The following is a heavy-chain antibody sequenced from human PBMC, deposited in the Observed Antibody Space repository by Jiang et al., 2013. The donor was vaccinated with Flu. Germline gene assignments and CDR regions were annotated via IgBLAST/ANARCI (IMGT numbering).Heavy chain of an antibody. Sequence: QLLESGGGVVQPGRSLRLSCAASGFTFSSYGIHWVRQAPGKGLEWVAVVSYDGSNKYYADSVKGRFTISRDNSKNTLYLQMNSLRAEDTAVYYACSGGRCHSSVGCDLDYWGQGTLVTVSS. J-gene: IGHJ4*02. V-gene: IGHV3-30*03. CDR2: VSYDGSNK. CDR1: GFTFSSYG. CDR3: CSGGRCHSSVGCDLDY. D-gene: IGHD2-15*01.